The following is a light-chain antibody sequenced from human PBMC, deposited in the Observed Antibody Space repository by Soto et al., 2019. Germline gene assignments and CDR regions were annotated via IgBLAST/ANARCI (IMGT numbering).Light chain of an antibody. CDR2: GAS. CDR3: QQYFEWPPMT. J-gene: IGKJ1*01. Sequence: VMTQSPATLSVSPGERATLSCWASETVATNLAWYQQKPGQAPRLLISGASTRAAGISDRFRGSGSGTEFTLTIGSLRSEDSAIYYCQQYFEWPPMTFGQGTKVEI. CDR1: ETVATN. V-gene: IGKV3-15*01.